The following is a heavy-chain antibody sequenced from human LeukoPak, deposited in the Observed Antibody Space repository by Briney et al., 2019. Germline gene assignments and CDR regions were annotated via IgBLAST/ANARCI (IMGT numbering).Heavy chain of an antibody. CDR3: ARHYYDSSGYLY. D-gene: IGHD3-22*01. CDR2: ISAYNGNT. V-gene: IGHV1-18*04. J-gene: IGHJ4*02. Sequence: ASVKVSCKASGYTFTGYYMHWVRPAPGQGLEWMGWISAYNGNTNYAQKLQGRVTMTTDTSTSTAYMELRSLRSDDTAVYYCARHYYDSSGYLYWGQGTLVTVSS. CDR1: GYTFTGYY.